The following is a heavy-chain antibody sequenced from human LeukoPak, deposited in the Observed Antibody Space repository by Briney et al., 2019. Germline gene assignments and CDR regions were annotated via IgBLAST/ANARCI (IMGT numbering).Heavy chain of an antibody. D-gene: IGHD3-10*01. CDR1: GFTFSSYA. CDR2: IIGSGGST. V-gene: IGHV3-23*01. CDR3: AKPLFGLKENYNGY. J-gene: IGHJ4*02. Sequence: GGSLRLSCAASGFTFSSYAMSWVRQAPGKGLEWVSAIIGSGGSTYYADSVKGRFTISRDHSKNTLYLQMNSLRAEDTAVYYCAKPLFGLKENYNGYWGQGTLVTVSS.